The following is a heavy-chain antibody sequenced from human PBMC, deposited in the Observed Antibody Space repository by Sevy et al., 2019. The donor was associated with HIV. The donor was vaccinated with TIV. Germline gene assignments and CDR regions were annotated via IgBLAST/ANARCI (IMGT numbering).Heavy chain of an antibody. J-gene: IGHJ4*02. CDR2: IYYSGST. CDR3: ARDGMTTVKRGGFDY. CDR1: GGSISSYY. V-gene: IGHV4-59*01. D-gene: IGHD4-17*01. Sequence: SETLSLTCTVSGGSISSYYWSWIRQPPGKGLEWIGYIYYSGSTNYNPSLKSRVTISVDTSKNQFSPKLSSVTAADTAVYYCARDGMTTVKRGGFDYWGQGTLVTVSS.